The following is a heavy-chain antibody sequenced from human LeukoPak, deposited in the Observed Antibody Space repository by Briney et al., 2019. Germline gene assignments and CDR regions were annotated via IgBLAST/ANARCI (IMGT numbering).Heavy chain of an antibody. CDR3: ARHSPRGRVTMIVVVTPFDY. J-gene: IGHJ4*02. V-gene: IGHV4-39*01. CDR1: GGSISSSSYY. CDR2: IYYSGST. Sequence: PSQTLSLTCTVSGGSISSSSYYWGWIRQPPGKGLEWIGSIYYSGSTYYNPSLKSRVTISVDTSKNQFSLKLSSVTAADTAVYYCARHSPRGRVTMIVVVTPFDYWGQGTLVTVSS. D-gene: IGHD3-22*01.